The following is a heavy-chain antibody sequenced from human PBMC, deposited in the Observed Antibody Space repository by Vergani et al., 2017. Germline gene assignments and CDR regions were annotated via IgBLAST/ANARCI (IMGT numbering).Heavy chain of an antibody. CDR1: GFTFSSYA. Sequence: QVQLVESGGGVVQPGRSLRLSCAASGFTFSSYAMNGVRQAPGKGLEWVAVISYDGSNKYYADSVKGRFTISRDNSKNTLYLQMNSLRAEDTAVYYCAIQGAAAADYWGQGTLVTVSS. D-gene: IGHD6-13*01. CDR2: ISYDGSNK. CDR3: AIQGAAAADY. J-gene: IGHJ4*02. V-gene: IGHV3-30-3*02.